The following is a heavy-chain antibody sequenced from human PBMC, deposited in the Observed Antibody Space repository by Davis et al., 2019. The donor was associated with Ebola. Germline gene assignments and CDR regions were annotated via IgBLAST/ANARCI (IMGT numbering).Heavy chain of an antibody. CDR2: IRSRAYGGTT. CDR1: GFTFGDYA. D-gene: IGHD2-21*01. V-gene: IGHV3-49*03. J-gene: IGHJ4*02. CDR3: TRGPIVVVIVFDY. Sequence: PGGSLRLSCTGSGFTFGDYAMSWFRQAQGKGLEWVGFIRSRAYGGTTEYAASVKGRFTISRDDSKSIAYLQMNSLKTEDKAVYSCTRGPIVVVIVFDYWCQGTLVTVSS.